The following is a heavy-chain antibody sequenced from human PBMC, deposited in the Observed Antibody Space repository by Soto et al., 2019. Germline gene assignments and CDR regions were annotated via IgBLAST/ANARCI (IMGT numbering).Heavy chain of an antibody. V-gene: IGHV3-7*01. D-gene: IGHD1-26*01. CDR2: RKEDGNEK. Sequence: EVQLVESGEGLAHPGGSLGLSCAASDSPFAPLWMIWVRQAPGKGLEWVAKRKEDGNEKYLVDSVKGRFTISRDNAKNLMYLQMNSLRDEDTAVYYCVRDRRRTGVLTWGRSGIMDVWGKGTTVTVSS. CDR3: VRDRRRTGVLTWGRSGIMDV. CDR1: DSPFAPLW. J-gene: IGHJ6*04.